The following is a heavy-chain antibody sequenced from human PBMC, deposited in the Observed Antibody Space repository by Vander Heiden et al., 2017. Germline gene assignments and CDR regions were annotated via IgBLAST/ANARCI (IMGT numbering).Heavy chain of an antibody. CDR1: GFTFDDYT. D-gene: IGHD3-22*01. CDR3: AKDIRDDYYDSSGSGFDY. CDR2: ISWDGGST. V-gene: IGHV3-43*01. Sequence: EVQLVESGGVVVQPGGSLRLSCAASGFTFDDYTMHWVRQAPGKGLEWVSLISWDGGSTYYADSVKGRFTISRDNSKNSLYLQMNSLRTEDTALYYCAKDIRDDYYDSSGSGFDYWCQGTLVTVSS. J-gene: IGHJ4*02.